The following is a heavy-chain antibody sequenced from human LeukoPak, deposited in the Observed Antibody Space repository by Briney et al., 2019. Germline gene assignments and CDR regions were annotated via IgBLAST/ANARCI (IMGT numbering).Heavy chain of an antibody. CDR2: INPSDGVI. V-gene: IGHV1-46*01. J-gene: IGHJ4*02. CDR3: ARRGSGSYVLDY. D-gene: IGHD3-10*01. CDR1: GYTFTRYY. Sequence: ASVKVSCKASGYTFTRYYMHWVRQAPGQGLEWMGIINPSDGVIDYAQKFQDRVTMTRDTSTSTVYMELSGLRSEDTAVYYCARRGSGSYVLDYWGQGTLVTVSS.